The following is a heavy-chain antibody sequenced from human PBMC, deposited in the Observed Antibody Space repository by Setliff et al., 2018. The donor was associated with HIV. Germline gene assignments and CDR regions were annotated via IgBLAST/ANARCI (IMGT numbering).Heavy chain of an antibody. CDR1: GYNFATYY. CDR3: ATRLLGYSGLGY. CDR2: INPGDSDT. D-gene: IGHD5-12*01. V-gene: IGHV5-51*01. J-gene: IGHJ4*02. Sequence: PGESLKISCKTSGYNFATYYITWVRQMPGKGLEWIGRINPGDSDTGYSPSFQGQVIISADKSISTTYLQWNSLKASDTAMYYCATRLLGYSGLGYWGQGTLVTVSS.